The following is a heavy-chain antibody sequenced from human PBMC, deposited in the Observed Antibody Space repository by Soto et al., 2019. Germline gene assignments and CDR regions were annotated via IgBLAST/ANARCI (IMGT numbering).Heavy chain of an antibody. CDR3: ARPYYDFWSGYWRWPAKLFEY. Sequence: GSLRLSCAASGFTFSSYWMSWVRQAPGKGLEWVANIKQDGSEKYYVDSVKCRFTISRDNAKNSLYLQMNSLRAEDTAVYYCARPYYDFWSGYWRWPAKLFEYWGKATLVTVPS. V-gene: IGHV3-7*03. CDR1: GFTFSSYW. CDR2: IKQDGSEK. D-gene: IGHD3-3*01. J-gene: IGHJ4*02.